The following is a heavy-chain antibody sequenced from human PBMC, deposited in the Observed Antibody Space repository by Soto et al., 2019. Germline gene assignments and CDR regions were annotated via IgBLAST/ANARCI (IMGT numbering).Heavy chain of an antibody. CDR1: GDTFSTYG. V-gene: IGHV1-69*06. CDR2: IIPLFDTA. J-gene: IGHJ4*02. Sequence: QVQLVQSGAEVKKPGSSVKVSCRASGDTFSTYGISWVRQAPGQGLEWMGGIIPLFDTANYAQIFQGRVTFTADRSTSTAYMELRSLRSEDTAVYYCARAPLKNSVIVLFSPFDYWGQGTLVTVSS. CDR3: ARAPLKNSVIVLFSPFDY. D-gene: IGHD3-22*01.